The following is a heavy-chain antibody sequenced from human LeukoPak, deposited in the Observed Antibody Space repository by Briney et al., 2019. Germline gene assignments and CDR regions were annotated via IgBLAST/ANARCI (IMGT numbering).Heavy chain of an antibody. J-gene: IGHJ4*02. Sequence: PGGSLRLSCAASGFTFDDYAMHWVRQAPGKGLEWVSGISWNSGSIGYADSVKGRFTISRDNAENSLYLQMNSLRAEDTALYYCAKDTGYSPQIADYWGQGTLVTVSS. CDR3: AKDTGYSPQIADY. CDR2: ISWNSGSI. CDR1: GFTFDDYA. D-gene: IGHD5-18*01. V-gene: IGHV3-9*01.